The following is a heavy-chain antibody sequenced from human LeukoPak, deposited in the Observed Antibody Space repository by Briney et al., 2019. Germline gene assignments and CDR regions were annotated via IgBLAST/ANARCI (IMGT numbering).Heavy chain of an antibody. CDR2: ISGSGGST. V-gene: IGHV3-23*01. Sequence: GGSLRLSCAASGFTFSDYYMSWVRQAPGKGLEWVSAISGSGGSTYYADSVKGRFTISRDNSKNTLYLQMNSLRAEDTAVYYCAKGSDEYSSLLFDIWGQGTMVTVSS. D-gene: IGHD6-6*01. CDR1: GFTFSDYY. CDR3: AKGSDEYSSLLFDI. J-gene: IGHJ3*02.